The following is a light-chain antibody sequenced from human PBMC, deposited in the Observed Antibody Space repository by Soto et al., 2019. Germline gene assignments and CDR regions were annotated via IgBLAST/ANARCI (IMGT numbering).Light chain of an antibody. CDR3: SSYTGSSTLV. CDR1: SSDVGGYNY. V-gene: IGLV2-11*01. J-gene: IGLJ1*01. CDR2: DVS. Sequence: QSVLTQPRSVSGSPGQSVTISCTGTSSDVGGYNYVSWYLQHPGKAPKVMIYDVSKRPSGVPDRFSGSKSGNTASLTISGLQSEDEADYYCSSYTGSSTLVFGTGTKVTVL.